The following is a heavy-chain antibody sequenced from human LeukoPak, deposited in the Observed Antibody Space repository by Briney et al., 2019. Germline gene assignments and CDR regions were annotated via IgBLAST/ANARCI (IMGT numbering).Heavy chain of an antibody. J-gene: IGHJ5*02. CDR3: ARHPNQPSNTRGTLFDP. D-gene: IGHD2-2*01. CDR1: GGAISGTTYY. Sequence: SETLSLTCTVSGGAISGTTYYWGWNRQPPGGGLEGIGSIYYSGGTYYNPSLKTRVTISVDTSKNQFSLNLTSVTAADTAVYYCARHPNQPSNTRGTLFDPWGQGTLVTVSS. V-gene: IGHV4-39*01. CDR2: IYYSGGT.